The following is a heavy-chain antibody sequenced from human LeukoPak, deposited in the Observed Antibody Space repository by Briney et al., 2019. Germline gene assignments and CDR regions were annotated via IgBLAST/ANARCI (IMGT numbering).Heavy chain of an antibody. V-gene: IGHV3-30*03. CDR1: GFTFSTYG. J-gene: IGHJ4*02. D-gene: IGHD5-12*01. CDR2: ISYDGSNK. Sequence: GGSLRLSCAASGFTFSTYGMHWVRQAPGKGLEWVAVISYDGSNKYYADSVKGRFTISRDNSKNTLYLQMNSLRAEDTAVYYCARGALGYSGYDQTFDYWGQGTLVTVSS. CDR3: ARGALGYSGYDQTFDY.